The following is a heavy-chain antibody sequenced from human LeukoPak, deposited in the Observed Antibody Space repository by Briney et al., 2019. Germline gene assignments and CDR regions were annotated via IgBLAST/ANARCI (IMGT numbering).Heavy chain of an antibody. D-gene: IGHD5-18*01. Sequence: GGSLRLSCAASGFTFGSYAMSWVRQARGKGVEWVSAISGSGGSTYYAHCVKGRFTISRDKSKNTLYLQMNSLGAGDKAVYYCSKSPLGYSYGLLDYWGQGTLVTVSS. CDR1: GFTFGSYA. V-gene: IGHV3-23*01. CDR3: SKSPLGYSYGLLDY. CDR2: ISGSGGST. J-gene: IGHJ4*02.